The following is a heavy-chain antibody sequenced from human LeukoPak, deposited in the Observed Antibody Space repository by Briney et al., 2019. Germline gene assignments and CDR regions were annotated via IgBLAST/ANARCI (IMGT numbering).Heavy chain of an antibody. J-gene: IGHJ4*02. V-gene: IGHV3-21*01. CDR3: VRENHGSFDY. CDR2: ISSSSTYI. CDR1: GFSFSTYY. Sequence: PGGSLRLSCAASGFSFSTYYVNWVRQAPGKGLEWVSCISSSSTYIFYADSVRGRFAISRDNAKNSLYLQMNSLRADDAAVYYCVRENHGSFDYWGQGSLVTVSS. D-gene: IGHD1-14*01.